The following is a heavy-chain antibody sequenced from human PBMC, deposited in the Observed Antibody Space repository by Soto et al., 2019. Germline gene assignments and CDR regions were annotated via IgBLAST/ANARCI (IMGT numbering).Heavy chain of an antibody. V-gene: IGHV3-23*01. CDR1: GFTFSTYA. D-gene: IGHD5-18*01. Sequence: GGSLRLSCAASGFTFSTYAMSWVRQAPGKGLEWVSAIGGSAYSTYYADSVKGRFTIPRDNSKNTLYLQMNSLRTEDTAVYYCAKDSSRGYTYGSWFDPWGQGTLVTVSS. CDR2: IGGSAYST. J-gene: IGHJ5*02. CDR3: AKDSSRGYTYGSWFDP.